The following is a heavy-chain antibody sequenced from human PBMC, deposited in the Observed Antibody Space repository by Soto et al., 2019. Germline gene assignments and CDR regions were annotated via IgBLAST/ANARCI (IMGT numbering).Heavy chain of an antibody. V-gene: IGHV3-23*01. CDR2: ISGSGTNT. D-gene: IGHD1-26*01. J-gene: IGHJ4*02. CDR1: VFTFSNYA. Sequence: WWSLRLSCSASVFTFSNYAMTWVRQAPGRGLEWVTSISGSGTNTYYADSMEGRFIISRDNSKSTLYLQLSSLRAEDTALYYCARDQWELHFWGQGTLVTVSS. CDR3: ARDQWELHF.